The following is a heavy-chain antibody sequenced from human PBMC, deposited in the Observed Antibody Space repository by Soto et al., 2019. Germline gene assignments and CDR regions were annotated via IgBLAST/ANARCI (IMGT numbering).Heavy chain of an antibody. V-gene: IGHV4-34*01. D-gene: IGHD3-3*01. J-gene: IGHJ6*03. CDR3: ARGFPYYDFWSGYYGYYYYMDV. Sequence: QVQLQQWGAGLLKPSETLSLTCAVYGGSFSGYYWSWIRQPPGKGLEWIGEINHSGSTNSNPSLKSRVTISVDTSKNQFSLKLSSVTAADTAVYYCARGFPYYDFWSGYYGYYYYMDVWGKGTTVTVSS. CDR1: GGSFSGYY. CDR2: INHSGST.